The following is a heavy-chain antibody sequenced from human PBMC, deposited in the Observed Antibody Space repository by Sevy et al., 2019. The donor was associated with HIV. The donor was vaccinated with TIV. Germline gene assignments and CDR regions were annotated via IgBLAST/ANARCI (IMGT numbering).Heavy chain of an antibody. J-gene: IGHJ6*02. CDR2: IYYSGST. CDR1: GGSISSGDYY. CDR3: ARDHRYTYGLLYYYYGMDV. V-gene: IGHV4-30-4*01. Sequence: SETLSLTCSVSGGSISSGDYYWSWIRQPPGKGLEWIGYIYYSGSTYYNPSLKSRLTISVDTSKNQLSLKLSSVTAADTAVYYCARDHRYTYGLLYYYYGMDVWGQGTTVTVSS. D-gene: IGHD5-18*01.